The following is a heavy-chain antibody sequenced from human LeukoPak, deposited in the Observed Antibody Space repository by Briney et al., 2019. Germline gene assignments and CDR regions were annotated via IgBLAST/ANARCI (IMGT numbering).Heavy chain of an antibody. J-gene: IGHJ4*02. Sequence: SVKVSCKASGYTFTNYHMHWVRQAPGQGLEWMGGIIPIFGTANYAQKFQGRVTITADESTSTAYMELSSLRSEDTAVYYCARPHYDSSGYRLDYWGQGTLVTVSS. V-gene: IGHV1-69*13. CDR1: GYTFTNYH. CDR3: ARPHYDSSGYRLDY. D-gene: IGHD3-22*01. CDR2: IIPIFGTA.